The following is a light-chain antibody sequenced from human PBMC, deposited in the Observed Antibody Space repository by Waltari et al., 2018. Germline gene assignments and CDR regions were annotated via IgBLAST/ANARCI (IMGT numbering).Light chain of an antibody. CDR1: SRDVGAYNR. CDR2: EVS. CDR3: SSYTTYTTLWV. Sequence: QSALTQPASVSGSPGQSITISCTGTSRDVGAYNRFSWYQQHPGKAPKLMIYEVSNRPSGLSNRFSGSKSGNTASLTISGLQPEDEADYYCSSYTTYTTLWVFGGGTKLTVL. V-gene: IGLV2-14*01. J-gene: IGLJ3*02.